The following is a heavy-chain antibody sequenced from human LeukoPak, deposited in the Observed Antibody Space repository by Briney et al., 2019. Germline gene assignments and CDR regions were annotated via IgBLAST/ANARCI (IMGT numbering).Heavy chain of an antibody. V-gene: IGHV3-21*01. D-gene: IGHD2-21*01. CDR3: ARDAVAGGR. CDR2: ITSASSYI. Sequence: PGGSLRLSCAASGFSFSSYSMNWVRQAPGKGLEWVPSITSASSYIYYADSVKGRFTISRDNAKNSLYLQMNSPRAEDTAVYFCARDAVAGGRWGQGTLVTVSS. CDR1: GFSFSSYS. J-gene: IGHJ4*02.